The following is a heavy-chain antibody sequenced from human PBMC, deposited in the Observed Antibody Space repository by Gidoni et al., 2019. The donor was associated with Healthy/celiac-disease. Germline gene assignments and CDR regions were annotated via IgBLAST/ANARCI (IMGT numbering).Heavy chain of an antibody. CDR3: ARDGIVVVTHFYYMDV. D-gene: IGHD2-21*02. Sequence: QVQLVESGGGVVQPGRSLRLPCAASGFTFSSYAMHWVRQAPGKGLEWVAVISYDGINKYYADSVKGRFTISRDNSKNTLYLQMNSLRAEDTAVYYCARDGIVVVTHFYYMDVWGKGTTVTVSS. CDR1: GFTFSSYA. V-gene: IGHV3-30-3*01. CDR2: ISYDGINK. J-gene: IGHJ6*03.